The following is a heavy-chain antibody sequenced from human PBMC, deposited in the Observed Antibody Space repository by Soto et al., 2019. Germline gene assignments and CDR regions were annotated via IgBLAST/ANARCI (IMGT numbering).Heavy chain of an antibody. CDR1: GGSTSSSYW. J-gene: IGHJ3*02. CDR3: ARRRITMIVVVFDAFEI. CDR2: INHSGNT. Sequence: QVQLQESGPGLVKPSGTLSLPCAVFGGSTSSSYWWGWVRNPPGKGLEWMGEINHSGNTTYNPSLKSRVTISVDKSKSQFSLKLSSVTAADTAVYYCARRRITMIVVVFDAFEIWGQGTMVTVSS. D-gene: IGHD3-22*01. V-gene: IGHV4-4*02.